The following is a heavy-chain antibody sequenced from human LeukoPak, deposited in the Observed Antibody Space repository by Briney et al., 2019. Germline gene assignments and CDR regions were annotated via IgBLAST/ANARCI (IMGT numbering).Heavy chain of an antibody. J-gene: IGHJ6*02. CDR3: ARDGLGLGYCSGGSCYSYYGMDV. CDR2: INSDGSST. D-gene: IGHD2-15*01. Sequence: GGSLRLSCAASGFTFSSYWMHWVRQAPGKGLVWVSRINSDGSSTSYADSVKGRFTISRDNAKNTLYLQMNSLRAEDTAVYYCARDGLGLGYCSGGSCYSYYGMDVWGQGTTVTVSS. CDR1: GFTFSSYW. V-gene: IGHV3-74*01.